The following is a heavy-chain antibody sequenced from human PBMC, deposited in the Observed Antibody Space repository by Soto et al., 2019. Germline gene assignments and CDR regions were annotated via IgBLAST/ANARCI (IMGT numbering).Heavy chain of an antibody. CDR1: GGTFSSYA. D-gene: IGHD6-6*01. CDR3: ARKYGSSSRLYYYYGMDV. J-gene: IGHJ6*02. CDR2: IIPIFGTA. V-gene: IGHV1-69*01. Sequence: QVQLVQSGAEVKKPGSSVKVSCKASGGTFSSYAISWVRQAPGQGLEWMGGIIPIFGTANYAQKFQGRVTIAADESTSTAYMELSSLRSEDTAVYYCARKYGSSSRLYYYYGMDVWGQGTTVTVSS.